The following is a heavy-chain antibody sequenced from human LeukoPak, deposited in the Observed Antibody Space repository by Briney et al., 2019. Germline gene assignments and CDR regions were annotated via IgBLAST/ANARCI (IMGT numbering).Heavy chain of an antibody. CDR1: GFTFSSYS. CDR3: ARAGYSSSWYDYYYYYMDV. CDR2: ISSSSSYI. V-gene: IGHV3-21*01. Sequence: GGSLRLSCAASGFTFSSYSMNWVRQAPGKGLEWVSSISSSSSYIYYADSVKGRFTISRDNAKNSLYLQMNSLRAEDTAVYYCARAGYSSSWYDYYYYYMDVWGKGTTVTVSS. D-gene: IGHD6-13*01. J-gene: IGHJ6*03.